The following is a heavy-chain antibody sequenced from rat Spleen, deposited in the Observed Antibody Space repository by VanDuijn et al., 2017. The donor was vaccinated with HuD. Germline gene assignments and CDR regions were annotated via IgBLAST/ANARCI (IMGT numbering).Heavy chain of an antibody. D-gene: IGHD1-2*01. Sequence: EVQLVESGGGLVQPGRSLKLSCVASGFTFNNYWMTWIRQAPGKGLEWVASITNTGGSTYYRDSVKGRFTISRDNAKNTKYLQMDSLRSEDTATYYCARLGITLGAGHWFAYWGQGTLVTVSS. CDR1: GFTFNNYW. CDR2: ITNTGGST. CDR3: ARLGITLGAGHWFAY. V-gene: IGHV5-31*01. J-gene: IGHJ3*01.